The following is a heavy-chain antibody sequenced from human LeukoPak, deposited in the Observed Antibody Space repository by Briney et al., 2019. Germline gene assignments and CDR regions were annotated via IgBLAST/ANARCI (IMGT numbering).Heavy chain of an antibody. CDR3: AREDYYGSGSFSNWLDP. Sequence: ASVKVSCKASGYTFTSYGISWVRQAPGQGLEWMGWISAYNGNTNCAQKLQGRVTMTTDTSTSTAYMELRSLRSDDTAVYYCAREDYYGSGSFSNWLDPWGQGTLVTVSS. V-gene: IGHV1-18*01. CDR2: ISAYNGNT. J-gene: IGHJ5*02. CDR1: GYTFTSYG. D-gene: IGHD3-10*01.